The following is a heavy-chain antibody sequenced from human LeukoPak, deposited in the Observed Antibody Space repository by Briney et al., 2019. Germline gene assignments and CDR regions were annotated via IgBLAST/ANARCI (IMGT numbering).Heavy chain of an antibody. Sequence: SETLSLTCTVSGGSVSSGDYCWSWIRQPPGKGLEWIGCIYYSGSTNYNPSLKSRVTVSVDTSKNQFSLRLSSVTAADTAVYYCARVRRSDYYDSSGYYYRWFDPWGQGTLVTVSS. J-gene: IGHJ5*02. D-gene: IGHD3-22*01. CDR3: ARVRRSDYYDSSGYYYRWFDP. V-gene: IGHV4-61*08. CDR2: IYYSGST. CDR1: GGSVSSGDYC.